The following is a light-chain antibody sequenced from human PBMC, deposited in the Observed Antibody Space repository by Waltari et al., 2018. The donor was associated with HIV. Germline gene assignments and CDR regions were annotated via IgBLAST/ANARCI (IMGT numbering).Light chain of an antibody. CDR2: EVT. CDR1: SSDVGIYNL. Sequence: QSALTQPASVSGSPGQSITISCSGTSSDVGIYNLVSWYQQHPGKAPKLMIYEVTQRPSGVSNRFSGSQSGNTASLTISGLQAEDEADDYCCSYAGSSTWVFGGGTKLTVL. J-gene: IGLJ3*02. CDR3: CSYAGSSTWV. V-gene: IGLV2-23*02.